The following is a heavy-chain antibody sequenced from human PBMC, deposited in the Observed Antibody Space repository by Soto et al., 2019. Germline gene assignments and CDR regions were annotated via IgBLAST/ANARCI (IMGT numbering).Heavy chain of an antibody. Sequence: GGSLRLSCAASGFTFSSYAMSWVRQAPGKGLEWVSAISGSGGSTYYADSVKGRFTISRDNSKNTLYLQMNSLRAEDTAVYYCATLPGGSSAFDIWGQGTMVTVSS. J-gene: IGHJ3*02. V-gene: IGHV3-23*01. D-gene: IGHD1-26*01. CDR1: GFTFSSYA. CDR3: ATLPGGSSAFDI. CDR2: ISGSGGST.